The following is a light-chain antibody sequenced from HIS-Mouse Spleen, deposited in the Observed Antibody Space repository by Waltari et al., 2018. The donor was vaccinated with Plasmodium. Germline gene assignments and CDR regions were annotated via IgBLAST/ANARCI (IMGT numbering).Light chain of an antibody. CDR1: SSDVGSYNL. CDR3: CSYAGSSTYV. J-gene: IGLJ1*01. Sequence: QSALTPPASVSGSPGQSITLPRTGTSSDVGSYNLVSWYQQHPGKAPNLMFYEGSKRPSGVSNRFSGSKSGNTASLTISGLQAEDEADYYCCSYAGSSTYVFGTGTKVTVL. V-gene: IGLV2-23*01. CDR2: EGS.